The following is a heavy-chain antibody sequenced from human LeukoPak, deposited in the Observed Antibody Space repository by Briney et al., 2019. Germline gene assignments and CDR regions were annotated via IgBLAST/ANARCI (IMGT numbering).Heavy chain of an antibody. CDR2: IIPIFGTA. D-gene: IGHD2-21*02. J-gene: IGHJ6*02. CDR1: GYTFFTHG. Sequence: ASVRVSCKASGYTFFTHGISWVRQAPGQGLEWMGGIIPIFGTANYAQKFQGRVTITADESTSTAYMELSSLRSEDTAVYYCASCGGDCYDDYYYGMDVWGQGTTVTVSS. V-gene: IGHV1-69*13. CDR3: ASCGGDCYDDYYYGMDV.